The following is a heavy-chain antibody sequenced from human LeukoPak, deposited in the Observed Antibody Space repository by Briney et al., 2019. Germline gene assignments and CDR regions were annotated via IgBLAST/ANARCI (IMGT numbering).Heavy chain of an antibody. J-gene: IGHJ4*02. V-gene: IGHV1-24*01. Sequence: GASVKVSCKVSGYTLTELSMHWVRQAPGKGLEWMGGFDPEDGETIYAQKFQGRVTMTEDTSTDTAYMELSSLRSEDTAVYHCATNQDYYDSSGYYPQNWGQGTLVTVSS. D-gene: IGHD3-22*01. CDR3: ATNQDYYDSSGYYPQN. CDR2: FDPEDGET. CDR1: GYTLTELS.